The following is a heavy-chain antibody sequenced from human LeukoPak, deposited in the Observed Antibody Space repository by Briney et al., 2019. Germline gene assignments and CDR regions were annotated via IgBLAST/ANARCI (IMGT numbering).Heavy chain of an antibody. Sequence: GASVKVSCKASGGTFSSYAISWVRQAPGQGREWMGGIIPIFGTANYAQKFQGRATITADESTSTAYMELSSLRSEDTAVYYCASRFRGVIITGQSGFQHWGQGTLVTVSS. CDR3: ASRFRGVIITGQSGFQH. V-gene: IGHV1-69*13. CDR1: GGTFSSYA. CDR2: IIPIFGTA. D-gene: IGHD3-10*01. J-gene: IGHJ1*01.